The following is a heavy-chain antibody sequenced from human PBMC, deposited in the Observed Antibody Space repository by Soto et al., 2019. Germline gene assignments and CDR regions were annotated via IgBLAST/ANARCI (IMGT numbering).Heavy chain of an antibody. CDR2: ISSSGYTI. CDR3: ARGIGYNIFDY. CDR1: GFTFSSFD. J-gene: IGHJ4*02. D-gene: IGHD5-18*01. Sequence: VRLSCAASGFTFSSFDMNWVRQAPGKGLEWVSHISSSGYTIYDADSVRGRFTISRDNAKSSLYLQMNSLRVEDTGVYYCARGIGYNIFDYCGQGTLVTVSS. V-gene: IGHV3-48*03.